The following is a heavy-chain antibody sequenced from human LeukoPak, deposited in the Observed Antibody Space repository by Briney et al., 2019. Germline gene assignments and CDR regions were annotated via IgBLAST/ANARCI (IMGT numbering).Heavy chain of an antibody. CDR2: IYYTGGT. V-gene: IGHV4-59*01. CDR3: ARERNRAPDY. J-gene: IGHJ4*02. D-gene: IGHD1-14*01. Sequence: SGTPSLTCAVSGGSFGGYYWSWIRQPPGKGLEWIGCIYYTGGTTYNPSLESRVTMSVDTSKNQFSLKLTSVTAADTAIYYCARERNRAPDYWGQGTLVTVSS. CDR1: GGSFGGYY.